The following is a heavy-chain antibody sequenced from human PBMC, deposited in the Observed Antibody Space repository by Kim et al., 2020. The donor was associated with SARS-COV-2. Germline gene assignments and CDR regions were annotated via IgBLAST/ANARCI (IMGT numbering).Heavy chain of an antibody. Sequence: NADTVKCRYTIPRDNDKNSLYLQMNSLRAEDTAVYYGASWDYYYYYMDVWGKGTTVTVSS. D-gene: IGHD3-16*01. V-gene: IGHV3-11*01. CDR3: ASWDYYYYYMDV. J-gene: IGHJ6*03.